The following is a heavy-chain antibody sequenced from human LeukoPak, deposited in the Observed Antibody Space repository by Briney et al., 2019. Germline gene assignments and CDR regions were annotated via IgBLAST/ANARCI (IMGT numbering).Heavy chain of an antibody. D-gene: IGHD2-15*01. CDR1: GVAFCNYA. J-gene: IGHJ4*02. Sequence: GGSLRLSCAASGVAFCNYAMAWVRQAPGKEPEWVSVITGGGADTYQIDSVKGRFTISRDNSKNTLYLQMNSLRAEDTAVYFCAKGTLGHCNGASCYPLDYWGQGTLVTVSS. CDR3: AKGTLGHCNGASCYPLDY. V-gene: IGHV3-23*01. CDR2: ITGGGADT.